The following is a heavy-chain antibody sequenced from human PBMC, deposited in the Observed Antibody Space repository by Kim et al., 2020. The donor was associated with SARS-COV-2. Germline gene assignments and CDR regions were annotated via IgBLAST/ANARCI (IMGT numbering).Heavy chain of an antibody. CDR1: GGSFSGYY. CDR3: AREKDIVVVPAANLGSYYYYMDV. D-gene: IGHD2-2*01. V-gene: IGHV4-34*01. Sequence: SETLSLTCAVYGGSFSGYYWSWIRQPPGKGLEWIGEINHSGSTNYNPSLKSRVTISVDTSKNQFSLKLSSVTAADTAVYYCAREKDIVVVPAANLGSYYYYMDVWGKGTTVTVSS. J-gene: IGHJ6*03. CDR2: INHSGST.